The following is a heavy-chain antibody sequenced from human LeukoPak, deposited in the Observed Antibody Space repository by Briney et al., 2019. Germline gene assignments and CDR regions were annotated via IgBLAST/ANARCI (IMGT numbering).Heavy chain of an antibody. CDR3: ARDNSVGDNAWWFDP. V-gene: IGHV1-46*01. CDR1: GYTFTSYD. J-gene: IGHJ5*02. D-gene: IGHD1-26*01. Sequence: ASVKVSCKASGYTFTSYDINWVRQAPGQGLEWTGLINPTGGSTGYAQKFQGRVTMTRDMSTSTDYMELSSLRSEDTAIYYCARDNSVGDNAWWFDPWGQGTLVTVSS. CDR2: INPTGGST.